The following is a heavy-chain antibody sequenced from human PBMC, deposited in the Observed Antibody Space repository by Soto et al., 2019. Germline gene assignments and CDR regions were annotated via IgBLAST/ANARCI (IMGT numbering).Heavy chain of an antibody. Sequence: PSQTLSLTYAISGDSVSSNSAAWNWIRQSPSRGLEWLGRTYYRSKWYNDYAVSVKSRITINPDTSKNQFSLQLNSVTPEDTAVYYCAREDYGDGRNNGAFDIWGQGTMVTVSS. CDR1: GDSVSSNSAA. V-gene: IGHV6-1*01. D-gene: IGHD4-17*01. CDR2: TYYRSKWYN. J-gene: IGHJ3*02. CDR3: AREDYGDGRNNGAFDI.